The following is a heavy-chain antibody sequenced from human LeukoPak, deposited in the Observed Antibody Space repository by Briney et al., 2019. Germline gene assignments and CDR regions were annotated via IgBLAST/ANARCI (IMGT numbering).Heavy chain of an antibody. CDR3: ARDDTYSYDSSGHGFDF. CDR1: GGSFSGYY. D-gene: IGHD3-22*01. V-gene: IGHV4-34*01. Sequence: PSETLSLTCAVYGGSFSGYYWSWIRQPPGKGLEWIGEINHSGSTNYNPSLKSRVTISVDTSKNQFSLKLSSVTAADTALYFCARDDTYSYDSSGHGFDFWGQGTLVTVSS. J-gene: IGHJ4*02. CDR2: INHSGST.